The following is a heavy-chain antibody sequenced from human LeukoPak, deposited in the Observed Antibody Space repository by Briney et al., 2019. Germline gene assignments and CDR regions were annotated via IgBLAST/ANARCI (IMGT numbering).Heavy chain of an antibody. Sequence: SETLSLTCAVYGGSFSGYYWSWIRQPPRKGLEWIGEINHSESTNYNPSLKSRVTISVDTSKNQFSLKLNSVTAADTAVYYCARVGVGNYYYYYMDVWGKGTTVTVSS. V-gene: IGHV4-34*01. D-gene: IGHD3-16*01. CDR2: INHSEST. CDR1: GGSFSGYY. CDR3: ARVGVGNYYYYYMDV. J-gene: IGHJ6*03.